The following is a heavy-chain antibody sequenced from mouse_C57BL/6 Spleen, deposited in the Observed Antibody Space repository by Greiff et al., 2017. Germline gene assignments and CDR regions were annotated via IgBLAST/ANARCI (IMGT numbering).Heavy chain of an antibody. CDR2: IYPRSGNT. V-gene: IGHV1-81*01. D-gene: IGHD1-1*01. CDR3: ARGLVDYAMDY. J-gene: IGHJ4*01. CDR1: GYTFTSYG. Sequence: VQLQQSGAELARPGASVKLSCKASGYTFTSYGISWVKQRTGQGLEWIGEIYPRSGNTYYYEKFKGKATLTADKSSSTAYMELRSLTSEDSAVYFCARGLVDYAMDYWGQGTSVTVSS.